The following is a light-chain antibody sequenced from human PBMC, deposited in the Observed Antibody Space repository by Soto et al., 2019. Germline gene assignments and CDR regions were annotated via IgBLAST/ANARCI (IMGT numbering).Light chain of an antibody. CDR2: AAS. V-gene: IGKV1-27*01. CDR1: QSIGDS. CDR3: QKYNSAPQT. Sequence: IQMTQSPSTLSASVGDRVTITCRASQSIGDSLAWYQQKPGKVPKLLIYAASTLQSGVPSRFSGSGSGTDFTLTISSLQPEDVATYYCQKYNSAPQTFGQGTKVDIK. J-gene: IGKJ1*01.